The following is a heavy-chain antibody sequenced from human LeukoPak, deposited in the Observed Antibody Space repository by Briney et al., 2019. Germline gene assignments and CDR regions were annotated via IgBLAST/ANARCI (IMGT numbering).Heavy chain of an antibody. J-gene: IGHJ4*02. Sequence: PGGSLRLSCAASGFTFSDHYMDWVRQAPGKGLEWVGRIRGKANSYSTEYAASVKGRFTISRDDSENSLYVRMNSLKTEDTAVYYCARGGSYRHFDYWGQGTLVTVSS. D-gene: IGHD1-26*01. CDR2: IRGKANSYST. V-gene: IGHV3-72*01. CDR1: GFTFSDHY. CDR3: ARGGSYRHFDY.